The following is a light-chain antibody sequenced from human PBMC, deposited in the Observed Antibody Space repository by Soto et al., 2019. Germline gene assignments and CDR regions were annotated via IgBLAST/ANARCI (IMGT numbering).Light chain of an antibody. CDR2: GES. Sequence: EIVFTQSPGTLSLSPGEGATLSCRASQILSSNYLAWYQQKPGQAPRLLIYGESRRATGIPDRFSGSGSGTDFTLAIRRLEPEDSAVYYCQQYGGSPSITFGQGTRLEI. CDR3: QQYGGSPSIT. V-gene: IGKV3-20*01. J-gene: IGKJ5*01. CDR1: QILSSNY.